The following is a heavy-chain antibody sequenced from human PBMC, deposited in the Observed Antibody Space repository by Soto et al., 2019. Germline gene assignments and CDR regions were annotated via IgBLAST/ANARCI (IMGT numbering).Heavy chain of an antibody. V-gene: IGHV3-30-3*01. D-gene: IGHD6-25*01. CDR2: ISYDGGHK. CDR3: GRGKTGYRNPRGPFFFYGMDV. J-gene: IGHJ6*02. CDR1: EFTFSSYA. Sequence: QVQLVESGGGVVHPERSLRLSCSASEFTFSSYAMHWVRQAPGKGLEWVAGISYDGGHKFYGDSVRGRFTISRDSSKTTVFLQMNRPRPEDTAAYFCGRGKTGYRNPRGPFFFYGMDVWGQGTTVTVSS.